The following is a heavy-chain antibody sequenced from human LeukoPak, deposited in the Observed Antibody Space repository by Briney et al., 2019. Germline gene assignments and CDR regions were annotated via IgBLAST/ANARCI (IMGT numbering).Heavy chain of an antibody. Sequence: SETLSLTCAVYGGSFSGYYWSWIRQPPGKGLEWIGEINHSGSTNYNPSLKSRVTISVDTSKNQFSLKLSSVTAADTAVYYCARHVGWELRLDYWGQGTLVTVSS. V-gene: IGHV4-34*01. J-gene: IGHJ4*02. CDR2: INHSGST. D-gene: IGHD1-26*01. CDR3: ARHVGWELRLDY. CDR1: GGSFSGYY.